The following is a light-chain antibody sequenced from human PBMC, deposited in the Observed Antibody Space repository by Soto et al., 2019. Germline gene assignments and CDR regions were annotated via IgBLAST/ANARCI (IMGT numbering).Light chain of an antibody. V-gene: IGKV3-20*01. Sequence: ESVLTQSPGTLSLSPGERATLSCTASQSVSSNYLAWYPQKPGQAPRLLIYGASTRATGIPDRFSGSGSGTYFTLTNSRLEPEDFAVYYCQQFGGSSYSFGQGTKLEIK. J-gene: IGKJ2*03. CDR1: QSVSSNY. CDR3: QQFGGSSYS. CDR2: GAS.